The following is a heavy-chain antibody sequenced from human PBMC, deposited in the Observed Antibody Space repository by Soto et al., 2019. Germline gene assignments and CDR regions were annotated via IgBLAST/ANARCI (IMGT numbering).Heavy chain of an antibody. D-gene: IGHD3-3*01. CDR2: IYYTGIT. CDR3: ARIRVDDFWSGYHSIFDY. Sequence: SETLSLTCTVSGGSISSSSYYWGWIRQPPGKGLEWIGRIYYTGITYYNPSLKTRVTISVDTSKNQFSLKLSSVTAADTAVYYCARIRVDDFWSGYHSIFDYWGQGTLVTVSS. J-gene: IGHJ4*02. CDR1: GGSISSSSYY. V-gene: IGHV4-39*01.